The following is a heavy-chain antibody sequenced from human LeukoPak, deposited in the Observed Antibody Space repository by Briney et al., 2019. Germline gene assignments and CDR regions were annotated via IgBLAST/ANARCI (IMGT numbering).Heavy chain of an antibody. CDR1: GFNGFSFSTYT. J-gene: IGHJ6*03. V-gene: IGHV3-21*01. CDR2: ISGTSAYI. CDR3: ARGPGYMDV. Sequence: GGSLRLSCNASGFNGFSFSTYTMNWVRQAPGKGLEWVSSISGTSAYIYYGSSVRGRFTISRDNAKNSLFLQMDSLRAEGTAIYYCARGPGYMDVWGLGTTVTVSS.